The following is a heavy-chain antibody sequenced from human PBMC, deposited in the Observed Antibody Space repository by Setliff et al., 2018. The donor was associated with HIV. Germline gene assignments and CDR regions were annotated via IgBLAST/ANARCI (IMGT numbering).Heavy chain of an antibody. CDR2: MNPSTGEI. CDR3: ARPSHVYGDNGPLGY. CDR1: GYSFTGYD. J-gene: IGHJ4*02. D-gene: IGHD2-21*01. V-gene: IGHV1-8*01. Sequence: ASVKVSCKPSGYSFTGYDINWVRQATGQGLEWMAWMNPSTGEIGYAQKFQGRLTMTRDSSISTAYMELRGLRSEDTAIYYCARPSHVYGDNGPLGYWGQGTLVTVSS.